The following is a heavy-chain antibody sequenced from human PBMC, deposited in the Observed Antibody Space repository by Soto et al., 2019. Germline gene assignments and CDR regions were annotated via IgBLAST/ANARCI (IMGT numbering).Heavy chain of an antibody. Sequence: SETLSLTCTGSGGSISSINNHFSNHYCSWTRLSPGKGLEWIGYISNIGFTRYNPSLKSRVSISVDTSKNQFSLKLTSVTAADTAVYYCTTQGFGGLHGLVDVWGQGTTVTVSS. V-gene: IGHV4-59*08. CDR2: ISNIGFT. CDR3: TTQGFGGLHGLVDV. D-gene: IGHD3-10*01. CDR1: GGSISSINNHFSNHY. J-gene: IGHJ6*02.